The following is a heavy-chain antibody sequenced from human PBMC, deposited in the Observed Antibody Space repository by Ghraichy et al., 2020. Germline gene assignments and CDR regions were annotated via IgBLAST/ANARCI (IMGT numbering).Heavy chain of an antibody. J-gene: IGHJ5*02. D-gene: IGHD3-10*01. CDR1: GGSISSGGYY. CDR3: ARTRITMVRVPNWFNP. CDR2: IYYSGST. V-gene: IGHV4-31*02. Sequence: SQTLSLTCTVSGGSISSGGYYWSWIRQHPGKGLEWIGYIYYSGSTYYNPSLKSRVTISVDTSKNQFSLKLSSVTAADTAVYYCARTRITMVRVPNWFNPWGQGTLVTVSS.